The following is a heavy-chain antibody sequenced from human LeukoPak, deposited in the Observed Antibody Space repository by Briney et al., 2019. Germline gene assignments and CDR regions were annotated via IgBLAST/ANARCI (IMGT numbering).Heavy chain of an antibody. J-gene: IGHJ6*03. CDR3: ARSGYPTNYYYMDV. Sequence: ASVKVSCKASGYIFTDYYMHWVRQAPGQELGWMGRINPNSGGTNYAQKFQGRVTMTTDTSTSTAYMELRSLRSDDTAVYYCARSGYPTNYYYMDVWGKGTTVTVSS. V-gene: IGHV1/OR15-1*04. CDR2: INPNSGGT. D-gene: IGHD3-22*01. CDR1: GYIFTDYY.